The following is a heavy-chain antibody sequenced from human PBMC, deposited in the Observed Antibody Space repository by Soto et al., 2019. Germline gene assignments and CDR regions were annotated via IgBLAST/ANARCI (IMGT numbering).Heavy chain of an antibody. CDR1: GFSFSSAW. CDR2: MNEDGSER. CDR3: ARDRAYSRFDY. V-gene: IGHV3-7*03. Sequence: EVQLVESGGGLVQPGGSLRLSCAVSGFSFSSAWMTWIRQAPGKGLERVAIMNEDGSERYYVDSVKGRFTISRDNAKNALFLQMNSLRVEETAVYVCARDRAYSRFDYWGQGSLVTVSS. D-gene: IGHD4-4*01. J-gene: IGHJ4*02.